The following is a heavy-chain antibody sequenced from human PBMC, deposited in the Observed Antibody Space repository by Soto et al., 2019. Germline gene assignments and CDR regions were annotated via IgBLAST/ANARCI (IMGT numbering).Heavy chain of an antibody. J-gene: IGHJ3*02. CDR3: ARDAGVAAAGVDAFDI. CDR1: GGSISTYH. Sequence: SETLSLTCTVSGGSISTYHWTWIRQPPGKGLEWIGYIYYSGSTNYNPSLKSRVTISVDASKNQISLKVRSVTAADTAVYYCARDAGVAAAGVDAFDIWGQGTMVTVSS. D-gene: IGHD6-13*01. V-gene: IGHV4-59*01. CDR2: IYYSGST.